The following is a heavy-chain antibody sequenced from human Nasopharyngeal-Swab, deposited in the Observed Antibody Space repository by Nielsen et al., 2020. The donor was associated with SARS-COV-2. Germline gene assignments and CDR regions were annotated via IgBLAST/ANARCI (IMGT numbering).Heavy chain of an antibody. D-gene: IGHD3-10*01. CDR1: GFTFSDYY. Sequence: GGSRRLPWAALGFTFSDYYMSWIRQAPGKGLEWVSYISSSSSYIYYADSVKGRFTISRDNAKNSLYLQMNSLRAEDTAVYYCARDYYGSGSYLYYYYGMDVWGQGTTVTVSS. V-gene: IGHV3-11*06. CDR2: ISSSSSYI. CDR3: ARDYYGSGSYLYYYYGMDV. J-gene: IGHJ6*02.